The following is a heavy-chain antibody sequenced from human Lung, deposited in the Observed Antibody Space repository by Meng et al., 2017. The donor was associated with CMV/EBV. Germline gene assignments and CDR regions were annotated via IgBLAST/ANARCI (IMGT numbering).Heavy chain of an antibody. J-gene: IGHJ3*02. CDR3: AIYFSVCTCAPGADAFDM. D-gene: IGHD2-15*01. V-gene: IGHV3-21*01. CDR2: ITCSSSYI. Sequence: GGSLRLXXAASGFNFGDYGMSWVRQAPGKGLEWVSYITCSSSYINYGDSVRGRFTISRDNAKNSLYLQMNSLRAEDTAVYYCAIYFSVCTCAPGADAFDMWGQGTMVTVSS. CDR1: GFNFGDYG.